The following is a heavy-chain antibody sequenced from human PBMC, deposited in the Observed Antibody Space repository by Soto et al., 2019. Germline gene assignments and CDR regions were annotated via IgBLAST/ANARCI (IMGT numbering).Heavy chain of an antibody. CDR2: IWYDGSNK. D-gene: IGHD2-2*01. J-gene: IGHJ6*02. CDR3: ARDGLYCSSTSCSDYYGMDV. CDR1: GFTFSSYG. Sequence: GGSLRLSCAASGFTFSSYGMHWVRQAPGKGLEWVAVIWYDGSNKYYADSVKGRFTISRDNSKNTLYLQMNSLRAEDTAVYYCARDGLYCSSTSCSDYYGMDVWGQGTTVTVSS. V-gene: IGHV3-33*01.